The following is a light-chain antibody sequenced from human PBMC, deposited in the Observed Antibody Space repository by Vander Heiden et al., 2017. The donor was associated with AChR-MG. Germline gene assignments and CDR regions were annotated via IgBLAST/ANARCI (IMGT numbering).Light chain of an antibody. CDR3: QVWDSTTVI. J-gene: IGLJ2*01. CDR1: NIGGKN. Sequence: SYELTQPHSVSVALGQTASITCGGDNIGGKNVHWYQQKPGQTPSLGIYRDSHRPSGIPEQFSGSNSGNTATLTISRAQAGDEADDYCQVWDSTTVIFGGGTKLTV. CDR2: RDS. V-gene: IGLV3-9*01.